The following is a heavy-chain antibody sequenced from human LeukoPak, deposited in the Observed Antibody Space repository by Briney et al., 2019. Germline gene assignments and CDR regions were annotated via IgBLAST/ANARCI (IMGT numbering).Heavy chain of an antibody. J-gene: IGHJ4*02. V-gene: IGHV1-69*02. CDR1: GGTFSSYT. D-gene: IGHD3-16*01. CDR2: IIPILGIA. Sequence: SVKVSCKASGGTFSSYTISWVRQAPGQGLEWMGRIIPILGIANYAQKFQGRVTITADKSTSTAYMELSSLRSEDAAVYYCAQGESYHKTLDIDYWGQGILVTVSS. CDR3: AQGESYHKTLDIDY.